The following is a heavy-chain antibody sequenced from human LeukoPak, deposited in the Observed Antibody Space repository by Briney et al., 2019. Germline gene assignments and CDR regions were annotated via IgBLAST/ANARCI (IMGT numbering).Heavy chain of an antibody. D-gene: IGHD3-10*01. V-gene: IGHV3-23*01. CDR1: GITLSNYG. Sequence: GGSLRLSCAVSGITLSNYGMSWVRQAPGKGLGWVAGLSGSGGGTNYADSVQGRFTISRDNPKNTLYLQMNSLRAEDTAVYFCAKRGVVIRVFLVGFHKEAYYFDSWGQGALVTVSS. CDR3: AKRGVVIRVFLVGFHKEAYYFDS. CDR2: LSGSGGGT. J-gene: IGHJ4*02.